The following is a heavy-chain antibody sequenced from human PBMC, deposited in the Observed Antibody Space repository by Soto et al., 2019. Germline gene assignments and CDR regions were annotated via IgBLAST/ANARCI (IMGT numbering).Heavy chain of an antibody. D-gene: IGHD3-22*01. V-gene: IGHV1-69*13. CDR2: IIPIFGTA. CDR3: ARDAYDSSGYLWGY. CDR1: GGTFSSYA. Sequence: ASVKVSWKASGGTFSSYAISWVRQAPGQGLEWMGGIIPIFGTANYAQKFQGRVTITADESTSTAYMELSSLRSEDTAVYYCARDAYDSSGYLWGYWGQGTLVTVSS. J-gene: IGHJ4*02.